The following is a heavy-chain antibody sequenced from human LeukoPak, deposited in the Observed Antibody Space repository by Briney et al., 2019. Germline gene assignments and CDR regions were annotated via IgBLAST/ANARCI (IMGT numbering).Heavy chain of an antibody. J-gene: IGHJ4*02. CDR1: GFSLSTSGVG. CDR3: AHLLSGSYLGGFDY. D-gene: IGHD3-10*01. CDR2: IYWEDDK. Sequence: SGPTLVNPTQTLTLTCTFSGFSLSTSGVGVGWIRQPPGKALEWLALIYWEDDKRYRPSLKSRLTITKDTPKKQVVLTMTQTEGVGPATYFCAHLLSGSYLGGFDYWGQGTLVTVSS. V-gene: IGHV2-5*02.